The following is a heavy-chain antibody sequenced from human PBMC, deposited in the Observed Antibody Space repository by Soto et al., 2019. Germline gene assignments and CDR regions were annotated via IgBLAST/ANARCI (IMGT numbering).Heavy chain of an antibody. CDR3: ARDGGYCSSTSCYARYYYYYYGMDV. V-gene: IGHV3-23*01. CDR1: GFTFSSYA. D-gene: IGHD2-2*01. J-gene: IGHJ6*02. Sequence: GGSLRLSCAASGFTFSSYAMSWVRQAPGKGLEWVSAISGSGGSTYYADSVKGRFTISRDNSKNTLYLQMNSLRAEDTAVYYCARDGGYCSSTSCYARYYYYYYGMDVWGQGTTVTVSS. CDR2: ISGSGGST.